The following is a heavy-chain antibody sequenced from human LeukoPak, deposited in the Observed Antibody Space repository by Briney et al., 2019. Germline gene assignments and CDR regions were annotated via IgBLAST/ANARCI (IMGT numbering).Heavy chain of an antibody. CDR3: ARGSIFWPTADRWFDP. D-gene: IGHD3-9*01. J-gene: IGHJ5*02. V-gene: IGHV1-8*01. CDR1: GYTFTSYP. CDR2: MNPNSGNT. Sequence: ASVKVSCKTSGYTFTSYPMNWVRQATGQGLEWMGWMNPNSGNTGYAQKFQGRVTMTRNTSISTAYMELSSLRSEDTAVYYCARGSIFWPTADRWFDPWGQGTLVTASS.